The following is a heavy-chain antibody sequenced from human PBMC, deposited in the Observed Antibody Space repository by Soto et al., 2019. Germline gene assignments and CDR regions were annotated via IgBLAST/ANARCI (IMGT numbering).Heavy chain of an antibody. CDR2: IYYTGSA. Sequence: SETLGLGCTVSEGSVNIEIYDWSWIRQPPGKGLEWIGFIYYTGSANYKPSLKSQVTISIDTSKNQFSLKLFSVTAADTAVYYCAGGVGPGLTAYFDYWGQGTMVTVSS. V-gene: IGHV4-61*01. CDR3: AGGVGPGLTAYFDY. CDR1: EGSVNIEIYD. J-gene: IGHJ4*02. D-gene: IGHD2-15*01.